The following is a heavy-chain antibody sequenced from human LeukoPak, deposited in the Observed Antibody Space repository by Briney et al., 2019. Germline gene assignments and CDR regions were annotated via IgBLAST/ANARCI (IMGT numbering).Heavy chain of an antibody. J-gene: IGHJ4*02. CDR1: GYTFTSYY. CDR2: INPSGGST. CDR3: ARDPKRITIFGVVISFDY. Sequence: ASVKVSCKASGYTFTSYYMHWVRQAPGQGLEWMGIINPSGGSTSYAQKFQGRVTMTRDTSTSTVYMELSSLRSEDTTVYYCARDPKRITIFGVVISFDYWGQGTLVTVSS. D-gene: IGHD3-3*01. V-gene: IGHV1-46*01.